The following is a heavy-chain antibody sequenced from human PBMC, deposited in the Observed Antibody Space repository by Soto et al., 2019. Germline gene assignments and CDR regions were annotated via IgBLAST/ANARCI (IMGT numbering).Heavy chain of an antibody. CDR1: GFTFSSYG. V-gene: IGHV3-30*18. D-gene: IGHD3-3*01. CDR3: AKGLLSTYYDFWSGYYGSLGVYYYGMEV. CDR2: ISYDGSNK. J-gene: IGHJ6*02. Sequence: PGGSLRLSCVASGFTFSSYGMHWVRQAPGKGLEWVAVISYDGSNKYYADSVKGRFTIPRDNSKNTLYLQLNSLRAEDTAVYYCAKGLLSTYYDFWSGYYGSLGVYYYGMEVWAQGTKVTVSS.